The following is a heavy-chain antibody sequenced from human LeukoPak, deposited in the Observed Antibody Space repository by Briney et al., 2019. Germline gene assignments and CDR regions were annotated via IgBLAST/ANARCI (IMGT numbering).Heavy chain of an antibody. V-gene: IGHV1-2*02. CDR3: ARALGDGYNYPYFDY. D-gene: IGHD5-24*01. CDR2: INPNSGGT. Sequence: GASVKVSCKASGYTFTDYYIHWVRQAPGQGLEWMGWINPNSGGTNYAQKFQGRVTMTRDTSISTAYMELSRLRSDDTAVYYCARALGDGYNYPYFDYWGQGTLVTVSS. J-gene: IGHJ4*02. CDR1: GYTFTDYY.